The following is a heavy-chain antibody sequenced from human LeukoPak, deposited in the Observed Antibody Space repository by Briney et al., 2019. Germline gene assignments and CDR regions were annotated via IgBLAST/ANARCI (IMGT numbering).Heavy chain of an antibody. J-gene: IGHJ6*02. CDR3: ARGGSDYDFWSGYYRNYYYYGMDV. D-gene: IGHD3-3*01. V-gene: IGHV1-8*01. Sequence: SVKVSCKASRYTFTSYDINWVRQATGQGLEWMGWMNPNSGNTGYAQKFQGRVTMTRNTSISTAYMELSSLRSEDTAVYYCARGGSDYDFWSGYYRNYYYYGMDVWGQGTTVTVSS. CDR1: RYTFTSYD. CDR2: MNPNSGNT.